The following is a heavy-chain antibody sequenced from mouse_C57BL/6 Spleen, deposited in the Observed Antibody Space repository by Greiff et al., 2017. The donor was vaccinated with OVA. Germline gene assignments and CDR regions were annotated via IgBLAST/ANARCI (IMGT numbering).Heavy chain of an antibody. J-gene: IGHJ2*01. CDR1: GFTFSSYT. CDR3: ARQQLRLHDYFDY. D-gene: IGHD3-2*02. Sequence: EVKVVESGGGLVKPGGSLKLSCAASGFTFSSYTMSWVRQTPEKRLEWVATISGGGNTYYPDSVKGRFTISRDNAKNTLYLQMSSLRSEDTALYYCARQQLRLHDYFDYWGQGTTLTVSS. CDR2: ISGGGNT. V-gene: IGHV5-9*01.